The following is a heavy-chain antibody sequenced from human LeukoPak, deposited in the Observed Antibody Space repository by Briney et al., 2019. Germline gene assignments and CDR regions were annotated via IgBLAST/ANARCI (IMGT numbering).Heavy chain of an antibody. CDR1: GYSFTTNW. CDR2: IDPDDSYI. V-gene: IGHV5-10-1*01. CDR3: ARRWRDGSLDY. D-gene: IGHD5-24*01. Sequence: GESLKISCKGSGYSFTTNWSSWVRQMSGKGLGWMGNIDPDDSYINYNPSFQGHVTLSDDKSITTSFQQWSSRKASDTAIYYCARRWRDGSLDYWGQGTLVTVSS. J-gene: IGHJ4*02.